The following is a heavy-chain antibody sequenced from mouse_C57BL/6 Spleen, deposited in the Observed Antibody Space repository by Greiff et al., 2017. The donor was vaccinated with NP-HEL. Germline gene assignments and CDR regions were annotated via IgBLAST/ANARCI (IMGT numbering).Heavy chain of an antibody. CDR2: IDPEDGET. CDR1: GFNIKDYY. V-gene: IGHV14-2*01. J-gene: IGHJ4*01. CDR3: ARAPSLLYYGSSDYAMDH. Sequence: LVESGAELVKPGASVKLSCTASGFNIKDYYMHWVKQRTEQGLEWIGRIDPEDGETKYAPKFQGKATITADTSSNTAYLQLSSLTSEDTAVYYCARAPSLLYYGSSDYAMDHWGQGTSVTVSS. D-gene: IGHD1-1*01.